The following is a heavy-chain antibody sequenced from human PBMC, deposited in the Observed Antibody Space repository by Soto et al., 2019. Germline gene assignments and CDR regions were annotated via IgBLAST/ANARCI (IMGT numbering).Heavy chain of an antibody. CDR3: ARVSRQQLVPRYYYYYYGMDV. CDR2: ISGSGGDI. CDR1: GFTFSNYA. V-gene: IGHV3-23*01. Sequence: GGSLRLSCATSGFTFSNYAMNWVRQTPGKGLEWVSTISGSGGDISYADSVRGRFTISRDSSSNTLYLQMNSLRADDTAVYYCARVSRQQLVPRYYYYYYGMDVWGQGTTVTVSS. J-gene: IGHJ6*02. D-gene: IGHD6-13*01.